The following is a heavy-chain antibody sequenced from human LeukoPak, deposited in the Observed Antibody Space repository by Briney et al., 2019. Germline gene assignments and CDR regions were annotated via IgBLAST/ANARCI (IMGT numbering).Heavy chain of an antibody. CDR1: GYIFISYG. J-gene: IGHJ6*02. V-gene: IGHV1-18*04. Sequence: ASVKVSCKASGYIFISYGISWVRQAPGQGLEWMGWINGGNGNTKYSQKFQGRVTITRDTSASTAYMELSSLRSEDTAVYYCARVDSNYYYYYGMDVWGQGTTVTVSS. CDR2: INGGNGNT. CDR3: ARVDSNYYYYYGMDV. D-gene: IGHD3-22*01.